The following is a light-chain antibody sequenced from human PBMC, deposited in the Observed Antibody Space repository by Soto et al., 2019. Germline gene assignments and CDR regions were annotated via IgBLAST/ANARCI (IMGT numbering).Light chain of an antibody. CDR2: SAS. J-gene: IGKJ2*01. Sequence: EIVLTQSPGTLSLSPGERATLSCRASQSVSSNYFAWYQQEPGQAPRLLNYSASSSATVIPDRFSGSWSGTDFTLIISRQAPEDFAVYFCQQYGRPPYTFGQGTKLEIK. V-gene: IGKV3-20*01. CDR3: QQYGRPPYT. CDR1: QSVSSNY.